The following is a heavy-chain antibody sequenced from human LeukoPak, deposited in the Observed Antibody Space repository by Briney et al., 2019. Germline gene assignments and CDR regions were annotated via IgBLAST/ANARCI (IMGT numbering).Heavy chain of an antibody. J-gene: IGHJ5*02. CDR2: IYYSGST. D-gene: IGHD3-10*01. CDR3: ARRSDYYGSGSPVGWFDP. Sequence: PSETLSLTCTVSGGSISSYYWSWIRQPPGKGLEWIGYIYYSGSTNYNPSLKSRVTISVDTSKNQFSLKLSSVTAADTAVYYCARRSDYYGSGSPVGWFDPWGQGTLVTVSS. V-gene: IGHV4-59*08. CDR1: GGSISSYY.